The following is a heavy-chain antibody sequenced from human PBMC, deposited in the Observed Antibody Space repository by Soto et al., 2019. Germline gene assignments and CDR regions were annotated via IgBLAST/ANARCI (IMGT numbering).Heavy chain of an antibody. CDR3: ATGGGGPY. D-gene: IGHD1-1*01. V-gene: IGHV3-74*01. J-gene: IGHJ4*02. CDR2: MSPDGRTI. CDR1: GLTVSSYW. Sequence: GGSLRLSCAASGLTVSSYWMYWVRQAPGKGLVWVSGMSPDGRTIGYADSVRGRFTTSRDNAKNTLYLQLNSLRDDDTAIYYCATGGGGPYWGQGTLVTVSS.